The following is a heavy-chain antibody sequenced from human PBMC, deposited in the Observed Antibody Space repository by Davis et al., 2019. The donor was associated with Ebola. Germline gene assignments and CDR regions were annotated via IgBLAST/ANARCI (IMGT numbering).Heavy chain of an antibody. D-gene: IGHD7-27*01. CDR3: ATDPNPLTGGGVEDAFDI. V-gene: IGHV3-74*01. Sequence: GESLKISCAASGFTFSSYWMHWVRQAPGKGLVWVSRINSDGSSTSYADSVKGRFTISRDNSMNTLYLQMNSLRAEDTALYYCATDPNPLTGGGVEDAFDIWGRGTMVTVSS. CDR1: GFTFSSYW. CDR2: INSDGSST. J-gene: IGHJ3*02.